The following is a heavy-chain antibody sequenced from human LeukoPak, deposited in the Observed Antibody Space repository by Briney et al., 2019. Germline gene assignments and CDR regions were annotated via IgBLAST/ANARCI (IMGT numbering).Heavy chain of an antibody. Sequence: PSETLSLTCAVYGGSFSGYYWSWIRQPPGKGLEWIGEINHSGSTNYNPSLKSRVTISVDTSKNQFSLKLSSVTAADTAVYYCARSIAAAGPLDYWGQGTLVTVSS. J-gene: IGHJ4*02. CDR1: GGSFSGYY. CDR2: INHSGST. V-gene: IGHV4-34*01. D-gene: IGHD6-13*01. CDR3: ARSIAAAGPLDY.